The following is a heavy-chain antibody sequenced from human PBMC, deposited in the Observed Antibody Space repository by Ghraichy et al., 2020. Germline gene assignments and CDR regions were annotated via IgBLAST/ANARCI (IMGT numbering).Heavy chain of an antibody. CDR2: ISSSSSYI. Sequence: LSLTCAASGFTFSSYSMNWVRQAPGKGLEWVLSISSSSSYIYYADSVKGRFTISRDNAKNSLYLQMNSLRAEDTAVYYCARGVDYGDYRVDYWGQGTLVTVSS. J-gene: IGHJ4*02. CDR3: ARGVDYGDYRVDY. D-gene: IGHD4-17*01. V-gene: IGHV3-21*01. CDR1: GFTFSSYS.